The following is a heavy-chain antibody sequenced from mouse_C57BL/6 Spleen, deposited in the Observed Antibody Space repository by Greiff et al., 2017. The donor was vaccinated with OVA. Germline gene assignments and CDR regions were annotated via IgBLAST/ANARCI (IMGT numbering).Heavy chain of an antibody. V-gene: IGHV5-4*01. J-gene: IGHJ2*01. Sequence: DVMLVESGGGLVTPGGSLKLSCAASGFTFSSYAMSWVRQTPEKRLEWVATISDGGSYTYYPDNVKGRFTISRDNAKNNLYLQMNHLKSEDTAMYYCARDDLYYFDYWGQGTTLTVSS. CDR2: ISDGGSYT. CDR1: GFTFSSYA. CDR3: ARDDLYYFDY.